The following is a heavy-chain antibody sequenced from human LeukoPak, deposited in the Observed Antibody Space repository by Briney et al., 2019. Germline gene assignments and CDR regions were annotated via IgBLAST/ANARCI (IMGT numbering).Heavy chain of an antibody. CDR3: ARAGTSGDRSFDN. Sequence: GGSLRLSCAASGFTFSNAWMSWVRQAPGKGLEWVGRIKSKTDGGTTDYAAPVKGRFTISRDDSKNTLYLQMNSLKASDTAMYYCARAGTSGDRSFDNWGQGTLVTVSS. CDR1: GFTFSNAW. CDR2: IKSKTDGGTT. V-gene: IGHV3-15*01. D-gene: IGHD2-21*02. J-gene: IGHJ4*02.